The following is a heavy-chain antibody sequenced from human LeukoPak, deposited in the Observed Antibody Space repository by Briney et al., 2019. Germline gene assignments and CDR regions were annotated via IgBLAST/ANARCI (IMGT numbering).Heavy chain of an antibody. CDR1: GDSITSSAFY. CDR3: ARGRYYDILTGYLVY. J-gene: IGHJ4*02. V-gene: IGHV4-39*01. Sequence: NSSETLSLTCTVSGDSITSSAFYWGWIRQAPGKGLEWIGNIFHGGNTYYNPSLKSRVTISVDTSKNQFSLKLSSVTAADTAVYYCARGRYYDILTGYLVYWGQGTLVTVSS. CDR2: IFHGGNT. D-gene: IGHD3-9*01.